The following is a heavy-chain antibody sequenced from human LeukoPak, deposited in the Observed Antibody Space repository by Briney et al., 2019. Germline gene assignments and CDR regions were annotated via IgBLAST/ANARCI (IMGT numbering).Heavy chain of an antibody. V-gene: IGHV3-23*01. Sequence: PGGSLRLSCAASGFTFSSYAMSWVRQAPGKGLEWVSAISGSGGSTYYADSVRGRFTISRDNSKNTLYLQMNSLRAEDTAVYYCARQPLIERGYITGDYWGQGTLVTVSS. CDR1: GFTFSSYA. D-gene: IGHD5-18*01. J-gene: IGHJ4*02. CDR2: ISGSGGST. CDR3: ARQPLIERGYITGDY.